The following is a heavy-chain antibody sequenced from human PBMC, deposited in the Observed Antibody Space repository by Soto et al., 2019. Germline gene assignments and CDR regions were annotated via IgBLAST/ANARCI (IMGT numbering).Heavy chain of an antibody. V-gene: IGHV4-31*03. CDR3: ARDRIYCTNGVCHPPADYYYYGMDV. D-gene: IGHD2-8*01. CDR2: IYYSGST. CDR1: GGSISSGGYY. Sequence: SETLSLTCTVSGGSISSGGYYWSWIRQHPGKGLEWIGYIYYSGSTYYNPSLKSRVTISVDTSKNQFSLKLSSVTAADTAVYYCARDRIYCTNGVCHPPADYYYYGMDVWGQGTSVTVSS. J-gene: IGHJ6*02.